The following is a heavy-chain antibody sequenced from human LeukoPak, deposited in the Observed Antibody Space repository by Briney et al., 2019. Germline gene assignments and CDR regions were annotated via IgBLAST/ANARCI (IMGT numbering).Heavy chain of an antibody. Sequence: GASVKVSCKASGYTFTSYDINWVRQATGQGLEWMGWMNPNSGNPGYAQKFQGRVTMTRNTSISTAYMELSSLRSEDTAVYYCARGPFRRNRIYDILTGDTTGYYFDYWGQGTLVTVSS. V-gene: IGHV1-8*02. J-gene: IGHJ4*02. CDR3: ARGPFRRNRIYDILTGDTTGYYFDY. CDR1: GYTFTSYD. CDR2: MNPNSGNP. D-gene: IGHD3-9*01.